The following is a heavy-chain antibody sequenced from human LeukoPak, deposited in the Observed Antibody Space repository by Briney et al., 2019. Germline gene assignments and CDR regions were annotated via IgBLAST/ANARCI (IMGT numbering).Heavy chain of an antibody. CDR3: ARVYSANGYGSGYYDY. V-gene: IGHV3-21*01. CDR2: ITSTSNHI. Sequence: GGSLRLSCVASGFSFSTYDMNWVRQAPGKGLEWVSAITSTSNHINYADSVKGRFTISRDSANNSLYLQMNSLRAEDTAVYYCARVYSANGYGSGYYDYWGQGTLVTVSS. J-gene: IGHJ4*02. CDR1: GFSFSTYD. D-gene: IGHD3-10*01.